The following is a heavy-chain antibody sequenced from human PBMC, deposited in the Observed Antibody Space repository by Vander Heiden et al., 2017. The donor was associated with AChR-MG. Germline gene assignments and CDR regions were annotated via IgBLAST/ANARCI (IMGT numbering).Heavy chain of an antibody. Sequence: EVPLVASAGALVQTGRSLRLACAASGSIFDDYAMHWVRQAPGKGLEWVSGISWNSGSIGYADSVKCRFTISRDNAKNALYLQMNSLRAEDTALYYCAKYVYTVTTDAFDIWGQGTMVTVSS. V-gene: IGHV3-9*01. CDR3: AKYVYTVTTDAFDI. CDR2: ISWNSGSI. CDR1: GSIFDDYA. J-gene: IGHJ3*02. D-gene: IGHD4-17*01.